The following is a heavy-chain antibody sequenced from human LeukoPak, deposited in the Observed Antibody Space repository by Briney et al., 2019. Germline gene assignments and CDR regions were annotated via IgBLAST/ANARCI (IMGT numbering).Heavy chain of an antibody. J-gene: IGHJ4*02. CDR2: IYYSGST. V-gene: IGHV4-59*06. Sequence: SETLSLTCTVSGGSISSYYWSWIRQPPGKGLEWIGYIYYSGSTYYNPSLKSRVTISVDTSKNQFSLKLSSVTAADTAVNYCAVAAAGLFDYWGQGTLVTVSS. CDR3: AVAAAGLFDY. CDR1: GGSISSYY. D-gene: IGHD6-13*01.